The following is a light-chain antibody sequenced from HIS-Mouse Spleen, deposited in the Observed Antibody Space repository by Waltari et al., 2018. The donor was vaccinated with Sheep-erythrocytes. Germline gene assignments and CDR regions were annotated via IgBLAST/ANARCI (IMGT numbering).Light chain of an antibody. J-gene: IGKJ4*01. CDR3: QQSYSTPPLT. CDR2: AAS. CDR1: QSMGSY. Sequence: DIQMTQSPSSLSASVGDRVTITCRASQSMGSYLNWYQQKPGKAPKLLIYAASSLQSGVPSRFSGSGSGTDFTLTISSLQPEDFATYYCQQSYSTPPLTFGGGTKVEIK. V-gene: IGKV1-39*01.